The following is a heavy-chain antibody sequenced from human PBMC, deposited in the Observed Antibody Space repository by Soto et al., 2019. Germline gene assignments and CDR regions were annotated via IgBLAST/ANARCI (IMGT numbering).Heavy chain of an antibody. Sequence: SVKVSCKASGGTFSSYAIRWVRQATGQGLEWMGGIIPIFGTANYAQKFQGRVTITADESTSTAYMELSSLRSEDTAVYYCARVPMGAARNYYYYGMDVLGQGTTVTVSS. V-gene: IGHV1-69*13. D-gene: IGHD6-6*01. CDR1: GGTFSSYA. J-gene: IGHJ6*02. CDR2: IIPIFGTA. CDR3: ARVPMGAARNYYYYGMDV.